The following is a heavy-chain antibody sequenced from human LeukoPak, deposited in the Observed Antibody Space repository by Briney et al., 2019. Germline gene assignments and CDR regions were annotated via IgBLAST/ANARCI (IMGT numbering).Heavy chain of an antibody. Sequence: PSETLSLTCTVSGGSISSYYWSWIRQPPGKGLEWIGYIYYSGSTNYNSSLKSRVTISVDTSKNQFSLKLSSVTAADTAVYYCARDSDYYDSSGFDYWGQGTLVTVSS. V-gene: IGHV4-59*12. CDR1: GGSISSYY. D-gene: IGHD3-22*01. CDR3: ARDSDYYDSSGFDY. J-gene: IGHJ4*02. CDR2: IYYSGST.